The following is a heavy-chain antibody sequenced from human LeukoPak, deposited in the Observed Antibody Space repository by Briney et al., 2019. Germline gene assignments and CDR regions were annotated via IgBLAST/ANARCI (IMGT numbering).Heavy chain of an antibody. CDR3: AREADWNDDLGDY. V-gene: IGHV1-69*13. D-gene: IGHD1-1*01. CDR1: GGTFSSYA. CDR2: IIPIFGTA. J-gene: IGHJ4*02. Sequence: SVKVSCKASGGTFSSYAISWVRQAPGQGLEWMGGIIPIFGTANYAQKFQGRVTITADESTSTAYMELSSLRAEDTAVYYCAREADWNDDLGDYWGQGTLVTVSS.